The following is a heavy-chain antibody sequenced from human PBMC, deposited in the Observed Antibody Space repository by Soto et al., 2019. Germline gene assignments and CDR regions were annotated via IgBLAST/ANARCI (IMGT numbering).Heavy chain of an antibody. CDR2: ISSSSSYI. D-gene: IGHD2-15*01. CDR1: GFTFSSYS. V-gene: IGHV3-21*01. Sequence: GGSLRLSCAASGFTFSSYSMNWVRQAPGKGLEWVSSISSSSSYIYYADSVKGRFTISRDNAKNSLYLQMNSLRAEDTAVYYCARDGGYCSGGSCFPNYYYYYGMDVWGQGTTVTVSS. CDR3: ARDGGYCSGGSCFPNYYYYYGMDV. J-gene: IGHJ6*02.